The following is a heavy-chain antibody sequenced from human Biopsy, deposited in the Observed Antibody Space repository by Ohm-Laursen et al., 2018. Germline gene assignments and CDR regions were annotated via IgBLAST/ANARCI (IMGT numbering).Heavy chain of an antibody. J-gene: IGHJ4*01. Sequence: SLRLSCTASGFIFSDYGMHWVRQAPGKGLEWVSGISGSSNNIIYADSVRGRFTISRDNAKSSLYLEMNSLRSEDTAFYYCAKRRTAVRPFDSWGHGTLVTVSS. D-gene: IGHD6-25*01. CDR3: AKRRTAVRPFDS. CDR1: GFIFSDYG. CDR2: ISGSSNNI. V-gene: IGHV3-9*01.